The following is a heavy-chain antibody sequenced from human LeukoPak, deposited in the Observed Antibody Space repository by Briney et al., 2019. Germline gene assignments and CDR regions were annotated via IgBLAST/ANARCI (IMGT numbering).Heavy chain of an antibody. CDR2: INSDGSST. CDR1: GFTFSSYW. D-gene: IGHD6-19*01. CDR3: ARSGGYSSGRTIFDY. V-gene: IGHV3-74*01. J-gene: IGHJ4*02. Sequence: GGSLRLSCAASGFTFSSYWMHWVRQAPGKGLVWVSRINSDGSSTSYADSVKGRFTISRDNAKNTLYLQMNSLRAEDTAVYYCARSGGYSSGRTIFDYWGQGTLVTVSS.